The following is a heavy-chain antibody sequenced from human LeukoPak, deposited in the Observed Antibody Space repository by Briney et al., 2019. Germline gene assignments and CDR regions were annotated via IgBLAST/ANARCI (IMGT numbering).Heavy chain of an antibody. Sequence: GGSLRLSCAASGFTFSNYAMHWVRQAPGKGLEWVAVISYDGSNKYYADSVKGRFTISRDNSKNTLYLQMNSLRAEDTAVYYCVRDLSVVGGLDYWGQGTLVTVSS. J-gene: IGHJ4*02. V-gene: IGHV3-30-3*01. CDR2: ISYDGSNK. CDR1: GFTFSNYA. D-gene: IGHD2-15*01. CDR3: VRDLSVVGGLDY.